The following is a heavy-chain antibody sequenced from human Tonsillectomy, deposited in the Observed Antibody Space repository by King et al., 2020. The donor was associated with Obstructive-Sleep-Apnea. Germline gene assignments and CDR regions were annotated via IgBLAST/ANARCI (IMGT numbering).Heavy chain of an antibody. J-gene: IGHJ4*02. D-gene: IGHD6-19*01. CDR2: ISWNSGSI. V-gene: IGHV3-9*01. CDR3: VKDKNSGWYVDYFDY. CDR1: GFTFDDYA. Sequence: VQLVESGGGLVQPGRSLRLSCAASGFTFDDYAMHWVRQAPGKGLEWVSGISWNSGSIGYADSVKGRFTISRDNARSSLYLEMNSLRVEDTAFHYCVKDKNSGWYVDYFDYWGQGTLVTVSS.